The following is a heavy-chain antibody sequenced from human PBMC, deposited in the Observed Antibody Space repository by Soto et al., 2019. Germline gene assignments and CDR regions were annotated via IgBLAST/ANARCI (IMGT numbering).Heavy chain of an antibody. CDR2: INHCGGT. CDR3: ARDRQYYQFWSGCQNEGPCAMDV. D-gene: IGHD3-3*02. CDR1: GGSFSGYY. J-gene: IGHJ6*02. Sequence: QVQPEQWGAGLLKPSETLSLTCAVYGGSFSGYYRTWIRQAPGKGLEWIGEINHCGGTNYNSSLKSRVTISVDTSKNQFSLILYSVTAADTAVYYCARDRQYYQFWSGCQNEGPCAMDVWGQGTTVTVSS. V-gene: IGHV4-34*02.